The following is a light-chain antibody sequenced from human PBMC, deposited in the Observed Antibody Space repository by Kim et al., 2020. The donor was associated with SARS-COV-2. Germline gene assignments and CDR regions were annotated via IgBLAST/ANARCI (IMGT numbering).Light chain of an antibody. Sequence: ASVGDRVNITCRASQSISNHLNWYQQRPGKAPALLIFAASRLHSDVPSRFSGGGYGTDFTLTITGLQAEDSATYYCQQSDRIPPTFGRGTKVEIK. CDR3: QQSDRIPPT. V-gene: IGKV1-39*01. CDR1: QSISNH. J-gene: IGKJ1*01. CDR2: AAS.